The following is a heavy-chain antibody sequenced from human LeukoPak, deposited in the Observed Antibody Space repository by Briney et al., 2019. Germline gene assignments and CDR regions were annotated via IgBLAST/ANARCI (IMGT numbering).Heavy chain of an antibody. CDR1: GGSFSGYY. V-gene: IGHV4-34*01. CDR2: INHSGST. Sequence: SETLSLTCAVYGGSFSGYYWSWIRQPPGKGLEWIGEINHSGSTNYNPSLKSRVTISVDTSKNQFSLKLSSVTAADTAVHYCARTLSAVRWLVYDYWGQGTLVTVSS. D-gene: IGHD6-19*01. J-gene: IGHJ4*02. CDR3: ARTLSAVRWLVYDY.